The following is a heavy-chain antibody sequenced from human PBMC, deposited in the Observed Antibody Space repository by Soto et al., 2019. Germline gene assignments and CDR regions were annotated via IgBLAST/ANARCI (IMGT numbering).Heavy chain of an antibody. CDR2: ISSNGGST. D-gene: IGHD5-12*01. CDR1: GFTFSSYA. J-gene: IGHJ4*02. Sequence: GGSLRLSCSASGFTFSSYAMHWVRQAPGKGLEYVSAISSNGGSTYYADSVKGRFTISRDNSKNTLYLQMSSLRAEDTAVYYCVKARDGYNFPFDYWGQGTLVTVSS. CDR3: VKARDGYNFPFDY. V-gene: IGHV3-64D*06.